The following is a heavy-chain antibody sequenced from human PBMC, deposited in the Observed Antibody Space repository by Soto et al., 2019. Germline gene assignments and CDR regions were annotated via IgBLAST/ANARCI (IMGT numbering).Heavy chain of an antibody. J-gene: IGHJ6*02. CDR1: GYSFTSYW. V-gene: IGHV5-10-1*01. CDR3: ATMSRPHYFQYRIDV. Sequence: ESLKISCKGSGYSFTSYWISWVRQMPGKGLEWMGRIDPSGSYTNYSPSFQGHVTISADKSISTAYLQWSSLKASDTAMYYCATMSRPHYFQYRIDVWGQGTTVTVSS. CDR2: IDPSGSYT.